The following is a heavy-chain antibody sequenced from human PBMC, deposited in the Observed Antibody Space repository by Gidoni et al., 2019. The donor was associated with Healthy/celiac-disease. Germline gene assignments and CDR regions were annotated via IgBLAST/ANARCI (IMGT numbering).Heavy chain of an antibody. CDR3: ARDRLPGTGTTFEVDY. Sequence: QVQLVESGGGVVQPGRSLRLSCAASGFTFSSYGMHWVRHAPGKGLEWVAVIWYDGSNKYYADSVKGRFTISRDNSKNTLYLQMNSLRAEDTAVYYCARDRLPGTGTTFEVDYWGQGTLVTVSS. CDR1: GFTFSSYG. D-gene: IGHD1-7*01. CDR2: IWYDGSNK. V-gene: IGHV3-33*01. J-gene: IGHJ4*02.